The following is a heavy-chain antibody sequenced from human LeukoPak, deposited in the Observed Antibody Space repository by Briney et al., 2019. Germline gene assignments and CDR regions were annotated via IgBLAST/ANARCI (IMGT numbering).Heavy chain of an antibody. V-gene: IGHV3-30*19. Sequence: PGGSLRLSCAASGFTFSSYGMHWVRQAPGKGLEWVAVIWYDGSNKYYADSVKGRFTISRDNSKNTLYLQMNSLRAEDTAVYYCARDRDWNYVNHFDYWGQGTLVTVSS. CDR1: GFTFSSYG. J-gene: IGHJ4*02. CDR2: IWYDGSNK. CDR3: ARDRDWNYVNHFDY. D-gene: IGHD1-7*01.